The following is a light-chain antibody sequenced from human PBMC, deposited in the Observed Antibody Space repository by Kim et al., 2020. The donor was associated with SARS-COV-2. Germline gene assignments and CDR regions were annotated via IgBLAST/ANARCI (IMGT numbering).Light chain of an antibody. CDR1: QAISSW. CDR3: QQYDSYPRT. CDR2: AAS. Sequence: DIQMTQSPSLVSASVGDRVTITCRASQAISSWLAWYQHKPEKAPRSLIYAASSLQRGVPSRFSGCGSGTDFTLTISSLQPEDFATYYCQQYDSYPRTFRQGTKVDIK. J-gene: IGKJ1*01. V-gene: IGKV1D-16*01.